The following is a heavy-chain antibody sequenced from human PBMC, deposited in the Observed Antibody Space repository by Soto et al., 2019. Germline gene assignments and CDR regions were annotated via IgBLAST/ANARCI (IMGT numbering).Heavy chain of an antibody. CDR3: ARRGSGGWFDP. CDR1: GFTFSSYA. J-gene: IGHJ5*02. CDR2: ISGSGDST. D-gene: IGHD3-16*01. V-gene: IGHV3-23*01. Sequence: PGGSMRLSCAASGFTFSSYAMSWVRQAPGKGLEWVSVISGSGDSTYYADSVKGRFTISRDNSKNTLYLQMNSLRAEDTAVYYRARRGSGGWFDPWGQGTLVTVSS.